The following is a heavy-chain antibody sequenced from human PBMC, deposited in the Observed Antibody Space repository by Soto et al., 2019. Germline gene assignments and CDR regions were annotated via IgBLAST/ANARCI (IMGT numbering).Heavy chain of an antibody. D-gene: IGHD2-21*01. J-gene: IGHJ3*02. CDR1: GYTFTSYG. CDR3: ARRDGYKRGGGDHDAFDI. CDR2: ISVYNGYT. V-gene: IGHV1-18*01. Sequence: QVQLVQSGAEVKKPGASVKVSCKTSGYTFTSYGISWVRQAPGEGLEWMGWISVYNGYTNSAQKFQGRVTMTTDTSTSTAYMELRSLRSHDTAVYYSARRDGYKRGGGDHDAFDIWGQGTMVTVSS.